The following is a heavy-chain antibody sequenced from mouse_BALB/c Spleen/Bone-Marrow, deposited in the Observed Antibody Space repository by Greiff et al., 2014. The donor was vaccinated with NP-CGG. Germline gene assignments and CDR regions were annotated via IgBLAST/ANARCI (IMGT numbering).Heavy chain of an antibody. V-gene: IGHV14-3*02. CDR3: AIYNGNYYAMDY. D-gene: IGHD2-1*01. CDR2: IDPANGNT. J-gene: IGHJ4*01. Sequence: EVKLQESGAELVKPGASVKLSCTASGFNIKDAYMHWVKQRPEQGLEWIGRIDPANGNTKYDPKFQGKATITADTSSNTAYLQLSSLTSEDTAVYYCAIYNGNYYAMDYWGQGTSVTVSS. CDR1: GFNIKDAY.